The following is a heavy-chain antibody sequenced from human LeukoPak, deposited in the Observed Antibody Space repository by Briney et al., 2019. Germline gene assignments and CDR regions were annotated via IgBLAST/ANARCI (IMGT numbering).Heavy chain of an antibody. V-gene: IGHV3-23*01. CDR3: AKGGSTRGWSLYHFDY. CDR2: ISASGGGT. J-gene: IGHJ4*02. CDR1: GFTFSSYV. Sequence: PGGSLRLSCAASGFTFSSYVLTWVRQAPGKGLEWVSTISASGGGTYYADSVKGRCTISRDNSKKSLYLQMNSLRAEDTAVYYCAKGGSTRGWSLYHFDYWGQGTLVTVSS. D-gene: IGHD6-19*01.